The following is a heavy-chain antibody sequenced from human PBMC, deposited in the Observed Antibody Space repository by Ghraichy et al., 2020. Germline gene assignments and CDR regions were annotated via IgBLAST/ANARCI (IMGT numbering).Heavy chain of an antibody. CDR3: AKDRRGQLELDYYYYGMDV. J-gene: IGHJ6*02. CDR1: GFTFSSYG. CDR2: IRYDGSNK. Sequence: GGSLRLSCAASGFTFSSYGMHWVRQAPGKGLEWVAFIRYDGSNKYYADSVKGRFTISRDNSKNTLYLQMNSLRAEDTAVYYCAKDRRGQLELDYYYYGMDVWGQGTTVTVSS. D-gene: IGHD1-7*01. V-gene: IGHV3-30*02.